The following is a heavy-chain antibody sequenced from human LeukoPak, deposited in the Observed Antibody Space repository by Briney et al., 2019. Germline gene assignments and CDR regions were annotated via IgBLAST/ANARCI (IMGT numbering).Heavy chain of an antibody. CDR3: ARASSDDTAMATPFAY. Sequence: SSVKISCKASRGTFSNYAINWVRQAPGQGLEWMGGITPIFGTANYVHKYKRRVTITEDKSTSTAYMELSRLRSEDTATYYCARASSDDTAMATPFAYWGRGTLVIVSS. CDR1: RGTFSNYA. CDR2: ITPIFGTA. J-gene: IGHJ4*02. V-gene: IGHV1-69*06. D-gene: IGHD5-18*01.